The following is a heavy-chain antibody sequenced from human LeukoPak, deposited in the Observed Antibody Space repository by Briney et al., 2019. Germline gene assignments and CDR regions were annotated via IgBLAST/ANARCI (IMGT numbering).Heavy chain of an antibody. CDR2: IIPIFGTA. D-gene: IGHD5-18*01. CDR3: ARQSGYSYGTSFDY. Sequence: GASVKVSCRASGGTFSSYAISWVRQAPGQGLEWMGGIIPIFGTANYAQKFQGRVTITTDESTSTAYMELSSLRSEDTAVYYCARQSGYSYGTSFDYWGQEPWSPSPQ. CDR1: GGTFSSYA. J-gene: IGHJ4*01. V-gene: IGHV1-69*05.